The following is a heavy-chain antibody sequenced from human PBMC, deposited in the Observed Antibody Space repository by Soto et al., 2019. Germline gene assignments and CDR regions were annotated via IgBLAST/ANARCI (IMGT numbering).Heavy chain of an antibody. Sequence: QVQLVQSGAEVKKPGSSVKVSCKASGGTFSSYAISWVRQAPGQGLEWMGGIIPMFGTANYAQKFQGRVTITADESTSTAYMELSSLRSEDTAVYYCASVAKFVTPFYVFDYWGQGTLVTVSS. J-gene: IGHJ4*02. D-gene: IGHD3-16*01. CDR3: ASVAKFVTPFYVFDY. CDR2: IIPMFGTA. V-gene: IGHV1-69*01. CDR1: GGTFSSYA.